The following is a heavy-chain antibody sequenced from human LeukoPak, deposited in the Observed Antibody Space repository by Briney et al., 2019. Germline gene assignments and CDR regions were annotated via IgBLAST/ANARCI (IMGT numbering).Heavy chain of an antibody. CDR1: GFTFSNAW. V-gene: IGHV3-15*01. D-gene: IGHD3-16*01. J-gene: IGHJ4*02. CDR3: TTGLDY. CDR2: IKSKTDGGTT. Sequence: PGGSLRLSCAASGFTFSNAWMSWVRQAPGKGLEWVGSIKSKTDGGTTDYAAPVKGRFTISRDDSKNTLYLQMNSLKTEDTAVYYCTTGLDYWGQGTLVTVSS.